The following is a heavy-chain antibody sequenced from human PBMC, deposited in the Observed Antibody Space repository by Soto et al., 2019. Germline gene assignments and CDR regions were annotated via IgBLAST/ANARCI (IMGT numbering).Heavy chain of an antibody. CDR3: ARASEWGLATRTGMDV. CDR1: GYTFTSYY. V-gene: IGHV1-46*01. D-gene: IGHD2-21*02. CDR2: INPSGGST. Sequence: VASVKVSCKASGYTFTSYYMHWVRQAPGQGLEWMGIINPSGGSTSYAQKFQGRVTMTRDTSTSTVYMELSSLRSEDTAVYYCARASEWGLATRTGMDVWGQGTTVTVSS. J-gene: IGHJ6*02.